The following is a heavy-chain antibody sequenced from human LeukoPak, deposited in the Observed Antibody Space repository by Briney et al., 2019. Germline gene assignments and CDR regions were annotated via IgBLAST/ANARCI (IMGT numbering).Heavy chain of an antibody. CDR3: ARERSGYEHYYYYGMDV. V-gene: IGHV3-33*01. CDR1: GFTFSSYG. J-gene: IGHJ6*02. CDR2: IWYDGSNK. D-gene: IGHD5-12*01. Sequence: GRSLRLSCAASGFTFSSYGMHWVRQAPGKGLEWVAVIWYDGSNKYYADSVKGRFTISRDNSKNTLYLQMNSLRAEDAAVYYCARERSGYEHYYYYGMDVWGQGTTVTVSS.